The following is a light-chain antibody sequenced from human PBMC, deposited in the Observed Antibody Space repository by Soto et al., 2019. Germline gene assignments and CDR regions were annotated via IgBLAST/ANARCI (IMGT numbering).Light chain of an antibody. CDR2: DVT. J-gene: IGLJ1*01. V-gene: IGLV2-14*01. Sequence: QSVLTQPPSVSAAPGQKVTISCSGSSSNIGGNSVSWYQQLPGTAPKLLIYDVTNRPSGVSNRFSGSKSGNTASLTISGLQAEDEADYYCSSFTSSITYVFGTGTKVTV. CDR3: SSFTSSITYV. CDR1: SSNIGGNS.